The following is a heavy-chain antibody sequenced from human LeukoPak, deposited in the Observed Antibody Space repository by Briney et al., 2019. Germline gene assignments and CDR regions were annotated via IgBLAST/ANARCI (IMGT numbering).Heavy chain of an antibody. V-gene: IGHV3-53*01. CDR2: IYSGDNT. Sequence: GGSLRLSCAASGFTVSSNFMSWVRQAPGKGLEWVSVIYSGDNTYYADSVKGRFTISRDNSKNTLYLQMNSLRADDTAVYYCARSIPYGTTWYGRSDYWGQGTLVTVSS. D-gene: IGHD6-13*01. CDR1: GFTVSSNF. CDR3: ARSIPYGTTWYGRSDY. J-gene: IGHJ4*02.